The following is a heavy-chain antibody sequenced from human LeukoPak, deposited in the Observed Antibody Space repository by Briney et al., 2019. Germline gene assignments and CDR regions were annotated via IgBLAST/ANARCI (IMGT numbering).Heavy chain of an antibody. D-gene: IGHD6-19*01. V-gene: IGHV1-69*13. Sequence: SVKVSCKASGGTFSSYAISWVRQAPGQGLEWMGGIIPIFGTANYAQKFQGRVTITADESTSTAYMDLSSLRSEDTAVYYCARDDGSGWSSWFDPWGQGTLVTVSS. CDR3: ARDDGSGWSSWFDP. J-gene: IGHJ5*02. CDR2: IIPIFGTA. CDR1: GGTFSSYA.